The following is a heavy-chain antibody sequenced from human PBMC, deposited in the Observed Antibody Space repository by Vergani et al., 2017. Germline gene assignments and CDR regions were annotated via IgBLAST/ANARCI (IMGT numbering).Heavy chain of an antibody. Sequence: EVQLVQSGAEVKKPGESLKISCKGSGYSFTNYWIGWVRQMPGKGLEWMGIIYPGDSDTRYSPSFQGQVTISADKSISTAYVQWNTLKASDTAMYYCARQGYNWNDGGDYWGQGTLVTVSS. CDR3: ARQGYNWNDGGDY. V-gene: IGHV5-51*01. CDR2: IYPGDSDT. CDR1: GYSFTNYW. J-gene: IGHJ4*02. D-gene: IGHD1-1*01.